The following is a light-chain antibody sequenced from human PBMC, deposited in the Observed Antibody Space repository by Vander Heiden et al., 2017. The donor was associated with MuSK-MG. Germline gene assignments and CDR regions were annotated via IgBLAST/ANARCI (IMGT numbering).Light chain of an antibody. CDR3: QTWDSGSDHVL. J-gene: IGLJ2*01. CDR2: NDI. CDR1: KIGAKA. Sequence: SYVLTQAPSVSVAPGQTARITRGGNKIGAKAVHWYQQRPGQAPVLVVYNDIDRPSGIPERFSGSNSGNTAALTISGVEAGDEADYYCQTWDSGSDHVLFGGGTKLTVL. V-gene: IGLV3-21*02.